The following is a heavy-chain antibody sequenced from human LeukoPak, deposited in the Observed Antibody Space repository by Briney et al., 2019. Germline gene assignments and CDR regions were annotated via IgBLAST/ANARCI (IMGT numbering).Heavy chain of an antibody. CDR3: AKDQRGSSSQRGDWFDP. Sequence: GGSLRLSCAASGFTFSSYAMSWVRQAPGKGLEWVSAISGSGGSTYYADSVKGRFTISRDNSKNTLYLQMNSLGAEDTAVYYCAKDQRGSSSQRGDWFDPWGQGTLVTVSS. CDR2: ISGSGGST. D-gene: IGHD6-13*01. CDR1: GFTFSSYA. V-gene: IGHV3-23*01. J-gene: IGHJ5*02.